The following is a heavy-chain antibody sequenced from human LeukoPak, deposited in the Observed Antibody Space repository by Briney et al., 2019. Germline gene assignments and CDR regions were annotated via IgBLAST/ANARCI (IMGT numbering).Heavy chain of an antibody. J-gene: IGHJ4*02. Sequence: GGSLRLSCAVSGFTFTSYWMSWVRQAPGKGLEWVSAISGSGGSTYYADSVKGRFTISRDNSKNTLYLQMNSLRAEDTAVYYCAKPIGWYYFDYWGQGTLVTVSS. V-gene: IGHV3-23*01. CDR1: GFTFTSYW. CDR2: ISGSGGST. D-gene: IGHD6-19*01. CDR3: AKPIGWYYFDY.